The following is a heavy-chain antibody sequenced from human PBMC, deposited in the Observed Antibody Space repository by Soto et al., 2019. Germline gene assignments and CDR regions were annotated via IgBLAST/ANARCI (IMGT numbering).Heavy chain of an antibody. V-gene: IGHV4-30-2*01. D-gene: IGHD3-10*01. CDR1: GGSISSGGYS. Sequence: QLQLQESGSGLVKPSQTLSLTCAVSGGSISSGGYSWSWIRQPPGKGLEWIGYIYHSGSTYYNPSLKSRVTISVDRSKNHFSLKLSSVTAADTAVYYCARVRGGAGSSTFDYWGQGTLVTVSS. CDR3: ARVRGGAGSSTFDY. J-gene: IGHJ4*02. CDR2: IYHSGST.